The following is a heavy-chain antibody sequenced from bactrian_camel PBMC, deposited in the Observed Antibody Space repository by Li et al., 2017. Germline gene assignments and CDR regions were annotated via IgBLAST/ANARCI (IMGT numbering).Heavy chain of an antibody. CDR2: ISSGGVGT. Sequence: VQLVESGGGSVQPGKSLKLSCAASGFTFSSYDMSWVRQAPGKGLEWVSAISSGGVGTYYADSVKGRFTISRDNAKNTVYLQLNSLKTEDMAMYYCAIPPFYNDFSTMGQGTQVTVS. CDR1: GFTFSSYD. D-gene: IGHD3*01. V-gene: IGHV3S40*01. J-gene: IGHJ4*01.